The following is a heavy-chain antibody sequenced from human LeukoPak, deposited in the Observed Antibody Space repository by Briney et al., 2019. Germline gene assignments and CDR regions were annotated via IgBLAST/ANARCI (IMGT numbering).Heavy chain of an antibody. V-gene: IGHV4-59*08. CDR1: GGSINSIY. D-gene: IGHD3-22*01. Sequence: SETLSLTCTVSGGSINSIYWSWFRQPPGKGLEWIGYIYYSGSTNYNPSLKSRVTISVDTSKNQFSLKLSSVTAADTAVYYCARHYYESSGYDAFDMWGQGTMVTVSS. CDR3: ARHYYESSGYDAFDM. J-gene: IGHJ3*02. CDR2: IYYSGST.